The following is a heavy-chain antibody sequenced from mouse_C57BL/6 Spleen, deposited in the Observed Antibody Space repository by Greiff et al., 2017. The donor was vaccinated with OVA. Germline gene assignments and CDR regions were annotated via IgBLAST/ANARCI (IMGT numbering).Heavy chain of an antibody. CDR3: ARERITTVVAEAMDY. V-gene: IGHV1-42*01. Sequence: EVQLKESGPELVKPGASVKISCKASGYSFTGYYMNWVKQSPEKSLEWIGEINPSTGGTTYNQKFKAKATLTVDKSSSTAYMQLKSLTSEDSAVDYCARERITTVVAEAMDYWGKGTSVTVSS. D-gene: IGHD1-1*01. CDR2: INPSTGGT. CDR1: GYSFTGYY. J-gene: IGHJ4*01.